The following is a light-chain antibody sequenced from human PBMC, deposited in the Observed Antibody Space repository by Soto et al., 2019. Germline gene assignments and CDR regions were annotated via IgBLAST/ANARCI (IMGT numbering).Light chain of an antibody. CDR3: QHYNSYSEA. CDR2: RAF. CDR1: QTISSW. V-gene: IGKV1-5*03. J-gene: IGKJ1*01. Sequence: DIQMTQSPSTLYGSVGDRVTITSRASQTISSWLAWYQQKPGKAPKLLIYRAFTLKRGVPSKFSGSGSGTEFTLTISSLQPDDFGTDYCQHYNSYSEAFGQGTKV.